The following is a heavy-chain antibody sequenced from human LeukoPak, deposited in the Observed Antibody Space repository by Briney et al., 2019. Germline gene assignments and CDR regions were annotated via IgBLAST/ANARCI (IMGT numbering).Heavy chain of an antibody. CDR1: GFTFSSHG. J-gene: IGHJ6*03. CDR3: AKNGDRGAYCSGGTCYPYYYYYMDV. CDR2: ISGSSGNT. V-gene: IGHV3-23*01. Sequence: GGSLRLSCAASGFTFSSHGMNWVRQAPGKGLEWVSGISGSSGNTYYADSVKGRFTISRDNSRNTLYLQMNSLRAEDTAIYYCAKNGDRGAYCSGGTCYPYYYYYMDVWGKGTTVTISS. D-gene: IGHD2-15*01.